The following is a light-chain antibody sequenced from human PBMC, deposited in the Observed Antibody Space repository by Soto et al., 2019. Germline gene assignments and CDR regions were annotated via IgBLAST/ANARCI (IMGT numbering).Light chain of an antibody. CDR3: QQYHNWPLT. CDR1: QSVSSN. V-gene: IGKV3-15*01. J-gene: IGKJ1*01. CDR2: GAS. Sequence: EIVMTQSPSTLSVSPWERATLSCRASQSVSSNLAWYQQKPGQAPRLLIYGASTRATGIPARFSGSGSGTGFTLTISSLQSEDFAVYYCQQYHNWPLTFGQGTKVEIK.